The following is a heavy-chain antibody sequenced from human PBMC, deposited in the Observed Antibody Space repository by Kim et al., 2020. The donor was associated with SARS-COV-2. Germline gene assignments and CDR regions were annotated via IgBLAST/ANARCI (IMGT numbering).Heavy chain of an antibody. CDR2: YSGGST. V-gene: IGHV3-66*01. CDR3: ARDIEP. J-gene: IGHJ5*02. D-gene: IGHD1-26*01. Sequence: YSGGSTYYADSVKGRFTISRDNSKNTLYLQMNSLRAEDTAVYYCARDIEPWGQGTLVTVSS.